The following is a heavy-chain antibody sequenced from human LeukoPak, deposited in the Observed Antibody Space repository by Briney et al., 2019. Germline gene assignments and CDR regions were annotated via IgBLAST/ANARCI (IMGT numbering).Heavy chain of an antibody. J-gene: IGHJ4*02. CDR3: ARARGNTYGYFEY. Sequence: QPGGSLRLPCAASGLTLSGYWMHWVRQAPGKGLVWVSRINGDASSTSYADSVKGRFTISRDNAKSTLYLQMNSLRVEDTAVYYCARARGNTYGYFEYWGQGTLVTVSS. D-gene: IGHD5-18*01. CDR2: INGDASST. V-gene: IGHV3-74*01. CDR1: GLTLSGYW.